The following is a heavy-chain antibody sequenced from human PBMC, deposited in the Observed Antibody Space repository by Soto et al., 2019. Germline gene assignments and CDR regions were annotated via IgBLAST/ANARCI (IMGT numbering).Heavy chain of an antibody. CDR1: GFTFSNAW. Sequence: GGSLRLSCAASGFTFSNAWMSWVRQAPGKGLEWVGRIKSKTDGGTTDYAAPVKGRFTISRDDSKNTLYLQMNSLKTEDTAVYYCTTADGYSYGYPSRYYYYYMDVWGKGTTVTVSS. CDR3: TTADGYSYGYPSRYYYYYMDV. D-gene: IGHD5-18*01. J-gene: IGHJ6*03. V-gene: IGHV3-15*01. CDR2: IKSKTDGGTT.